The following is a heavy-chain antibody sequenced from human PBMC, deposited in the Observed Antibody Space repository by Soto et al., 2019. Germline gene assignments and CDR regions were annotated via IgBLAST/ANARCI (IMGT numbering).Heavy chain of an antibody. Sequence: SETLSLTCTVSGGSISSYYWSWIRQPPGKGLEWIGYIYYSGSTNYNPSLKSRVTISVDTSKNQFSLKLSSVTAADTAVYYCVRLDYDNSAYYYFXYWSQGALVTVSS. V-gene: IGHV4-59*08. D-gene: IGHD3-22*01. CDR3: VRLDYDNSAYYYFXY. J-gene: IGHJ4*01. CDR2: IYYSGST. CDR1: GGSISSYY.